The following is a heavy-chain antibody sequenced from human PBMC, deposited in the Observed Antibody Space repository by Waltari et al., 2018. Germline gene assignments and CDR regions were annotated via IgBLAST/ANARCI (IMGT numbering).Heavy chain of an antibody. Sequence: QVQLVESGGGVVPAGRSLRLSCAASGFTFSDYGMHWVRQAPGKGLEWVAVISYDVTHKIYADSVKGRFTISRDNSKNTLFLHMSGLRAEDSGVYYCAKADDYTYYYGMDVWGQGTTVTVS. CDR1: GFTFSDYG. CDR2: ISYDVTHK. D-gene: IGHD4-4*01. CDR3: AKADDYTYYYGMDV. V-gene: IGHV3-30*18. J-gene: IGHJ6*02.